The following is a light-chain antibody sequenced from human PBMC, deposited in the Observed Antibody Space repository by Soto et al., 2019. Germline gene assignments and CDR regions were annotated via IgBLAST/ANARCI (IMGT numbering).Light chain of an antibody. CDR1: QSVSGW. J-gene: IGKJ5*01. CDR2: GAS. V-gene: IGKV1-5*01. CDR3: QQYHSSSIT. Sequence: IQMTQSPSTLSASVGDTVTVPCLASQSVSGWLAWYQQKPGEAPKLLIYGASSRATGIPDRFSGSGSGTDFTLTISSLQPDDFATYYCQQYHSSSITFGQGTRLETK.